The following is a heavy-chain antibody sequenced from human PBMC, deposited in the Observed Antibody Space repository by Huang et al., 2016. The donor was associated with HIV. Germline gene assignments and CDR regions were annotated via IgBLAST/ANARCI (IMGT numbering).Heavy chain of an antibody. Sequence: VQLVQSRREVKKSGASVTVSCKVSGYTFSTYGITWVRQAPGRGLEWLGWISTYNNNINYSQKFRDRVKLTTDTSTNTAYMELGNLRFDDTAVYYCARVDLSEWVAASRQGSNNYYFDHWGQGTLVSVSS. CDR3: ARVDLSEWVAASRQGSNNYYFDH. J-gene: IGHJ4*02. D-gene: IGHD6-19*01. CDR1: GYTFSTYG. V-gene: IGHV1-18*04. CDR2: ISTYNNNI.